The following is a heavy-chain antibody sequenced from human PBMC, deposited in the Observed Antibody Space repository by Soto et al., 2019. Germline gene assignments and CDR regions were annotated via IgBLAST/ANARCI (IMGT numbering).Heavy chain of an antibody. J-gene: IGHJ4*02. V-gene: IGHV3-23*01. Sequence: EVQLLESGGGLVKRGGSLRLSCAASGFTFSSNVMSWVRQAPGKGLEWVSAISGSGGSTYYADSVKGRFTISRDNSKNTLYLQMNSLRAEDTAVYYCAGHAGYFAPVGHWGQGTPVIVSP. CDR2: ISGSGGST. CDR3: AGHAGYFAPVGH. CDR1: GFTFSSNV. D-gene: IGHD6-13*01.